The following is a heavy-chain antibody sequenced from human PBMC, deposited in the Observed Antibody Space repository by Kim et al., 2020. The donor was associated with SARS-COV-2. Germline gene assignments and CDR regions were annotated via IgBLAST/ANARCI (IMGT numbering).Heavy chain of an antibody. CDR2: IYYSGST. V-gene: IGHV4-59*12. D-gene: IGHD5-12*01. J-gene: IGHJ4*02. CDR1: GGSIGPYY. CDR3: AGYGETQLDY. Sequence: SETLSLTCTVSGGSIGPYYWSWIRQPPGKGLESIGYIYYSGSTNYNPSLKTRVTISVDTSNNQFSLNLRSVTAADTAVYYCAGYGETQLDYWGQGTLVTVSS.